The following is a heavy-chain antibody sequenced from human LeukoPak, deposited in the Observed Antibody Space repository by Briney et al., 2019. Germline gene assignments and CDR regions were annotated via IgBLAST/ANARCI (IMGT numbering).Heavy chain of an antibody. J-gene: IGHJ4*02. D-gene: IGHD6-13*01. CDR2: IIPIFGTA. CDR3: ARGHPPQSFSSSRYYFDY. V-gene: IGHV1-69*13. CDR1: GGTFSSYA. Sequence: SVKVSCKASGGTFSSYAISWVRQAPGQGLEWMGGIIPIFGTANYAQKFQGRVTITADESTSTAYMELSSLRSEDTAVYYCARGHPPQSFSSSRYYFDYWGQGTLVTVSS.